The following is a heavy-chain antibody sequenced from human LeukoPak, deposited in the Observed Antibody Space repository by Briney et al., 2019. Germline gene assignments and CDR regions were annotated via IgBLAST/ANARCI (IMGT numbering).Heavy chain of an antibody. CDR1: GGSFSGYY. CDR3: AGTLVVVTADNWFDP. Sequence: SETLSLTCAVYGGSFSGYYWSWIRQPPGKGLEWIGEINHSGSTNYNPSLKSRVAISVDTSKNQFSLKLSSVTAADTAVYYCAGTLVVVTADNWFDPWGQGTLVTVSS. J-gene: IGHJ5*02. D-gene: IGHD2-21*02. CDR2: INHSGST. V-gene: IGHV4-34*01.